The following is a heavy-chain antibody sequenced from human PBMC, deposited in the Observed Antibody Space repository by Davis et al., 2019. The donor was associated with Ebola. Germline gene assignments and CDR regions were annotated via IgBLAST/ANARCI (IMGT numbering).Heavy chain of an antibody. CDR3: ARDITSWYYPAYFDY. V-gene: IGHV3-21*01. CDR1: GFTFSSYS. CDR2: ISSSSSYI. D-gene: IGHD6-13*01. Sequence: PGGSLRLSCAASGFTFSSYSMNWVRQAPGKGLEWVSSISSSSSYIYYADSVKGRFTISRDNAKNSLYLQMNSLRAEDTAVYYCARDITSWYYPAYFDYWGQGTLVTVSS. J-gene: IGHJ4*02.